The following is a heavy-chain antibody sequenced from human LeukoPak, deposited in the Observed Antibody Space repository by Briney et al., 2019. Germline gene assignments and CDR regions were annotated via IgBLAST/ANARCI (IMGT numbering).Heavy chain of an antibody. V-gene: IGHV4-38-2*01. Sequence: PSGTLSLTCAVSTYSISSDFYCGWVRQPPGQGLEWVGSIYHDYTTYYNPSLRGRVTLSLDMSRKQFSLELTSVTAADTATYYCANADTEDFFDFWGQGKLVTVSS. D-gene: IGHD2-8*01. CDR3: ANADTEDFFDF. CDR2: IYHDYTT. CDR1: TYSISSDFY. J-gene: IGHJ4*02.